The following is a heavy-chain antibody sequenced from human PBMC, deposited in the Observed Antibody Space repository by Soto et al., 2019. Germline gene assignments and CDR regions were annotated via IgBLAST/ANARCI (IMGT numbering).Heavy chain of an antibody. CDR1: GGSITSSY. J-gene: IGHJ6*02. CDR2: IYDTGISGYTPST. CDR3: ARGEDAFFYYGLDV. V-gene: IGHV4-59*01. Sequence: KPLETLSLTCTVSGGSITSSYWSWIRRPPGKGLEWIAYIYDTGISGYTPSTSYNPSLKSRVTMSVDTSKGQFSLKLTSVTAADTAVYYCARGEDAFFYYGLDVWGQGITVTVSS.